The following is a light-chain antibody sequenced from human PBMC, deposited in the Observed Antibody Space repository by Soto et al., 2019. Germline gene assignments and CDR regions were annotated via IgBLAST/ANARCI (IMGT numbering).Light chain of an antibody. J-gene: IGKJ2*01. CDR2: AAS. Sequence: EIVLTQSPGTLSLSPGEKATLSCRASQSVSSSFLAWYQQKPGQAPRLLIHAASTGATGIPARFRGSGSGTDFTLTISSLEPEDSAVYFCHQYADSPQTFGQGTKVEIE. V-gene: IGKV3-20*01. CDR3: HQYADSPQT. CDR1: QSVSSSF.